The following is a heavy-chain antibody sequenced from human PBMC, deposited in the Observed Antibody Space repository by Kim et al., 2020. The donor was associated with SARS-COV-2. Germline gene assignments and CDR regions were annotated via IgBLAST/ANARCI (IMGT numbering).Heavy chain of an antibody. V-gene: IGHV1-46*01. CDR3: ARENSPLNTYDFWSGYSNYYYYYHGR. Sequence: ASVKVSCKASGYTFTSYYMHWVRQAPGQGLEWMGIINPSGGSTSYAQKFQGRVTMTRDTSTSTVYMELSSLRSEDTAVYYCARENSPLNTYDFWSGYSNYYYYYHGRLGQRDHGHRLL. CDR2: INPSGGST. CDR1: GYTFTSYY. D-gene: IGHD3-3*01. J-gene: IGHJ6*03.